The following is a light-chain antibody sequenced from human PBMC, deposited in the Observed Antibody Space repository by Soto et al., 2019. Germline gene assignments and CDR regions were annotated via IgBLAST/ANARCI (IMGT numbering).Light chain of an antibody. CDR1: QSVSSIY. CDR3: HQYGSSPPVT. CDR2: GAS. V-gene: IGKV3-20*01. J-gene: IGKJ1*01. Sequence: EIVLTQSPGTLSLSPGERATLSCRASQSVSSIYLAWYQQKPGQAPRLLIYGASSSATGIPERFSGSGSGTDFTPTISRLEPEDFAVYYCHQYGSSPPVTFGQGTKGEIK.